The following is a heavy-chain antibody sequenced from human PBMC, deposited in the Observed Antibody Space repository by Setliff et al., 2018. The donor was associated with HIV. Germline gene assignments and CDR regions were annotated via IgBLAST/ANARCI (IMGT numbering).Heavy chain of an antibody. J-gene: IGHJ5*01. CDR1: GDSIRSRSFY. CDR2: IYYVGST. CDR3: AGGFWGGPLFDP. V-gene: IGHV4-39*01. Sequence: PSETLSLTCNVSGDSIRSRSFYWAWIRQPPGERPEWIGTIYYVGSTYYNPYLKSRASIFVDTSKNQFSLKLYSVTAADTAVYYCAGGFWGGPLFDPWGRGTLVTVPS. D-gene: IGHD3-3*01.